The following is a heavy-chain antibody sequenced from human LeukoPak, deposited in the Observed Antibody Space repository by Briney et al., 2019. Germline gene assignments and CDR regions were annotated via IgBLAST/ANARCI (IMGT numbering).Heavy chain of an antibody. CDR1: GFVFDDYS. CDR2: INWDGSGT. CDR3: ASEGGYKGPFDY. V-gene: IGHV3-43*01. J-gene: IGHJ4*02. Sequence: GGSLRLSCAASGFVFDDYSMHWVRQTPGKGLEWIPAINWDGSGTYYAESLKGRFTISRDNGDSTLYLQMNNLRTDDTALYYCASEGGYKGPFDYWGRGTLVTVPS. D-gene: IGHD3-22*01.